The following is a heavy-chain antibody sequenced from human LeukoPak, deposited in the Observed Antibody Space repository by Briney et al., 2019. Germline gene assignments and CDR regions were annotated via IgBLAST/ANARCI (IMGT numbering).Heavy chain of an antibody. J-gene: IGHJ5*02. CDR3: ASRSDYGDYDSWFDP. CDR2: IIPIFGTA. CDR1: AGTFSSYA. Sequence: SVKVSCKASAGTFSSYAISWVRQAPGQGLEWMGGIIPIFGTANYAQKFQGRVTITADESTSTAYMELSSLRSEDTAVYYCASRSDYGDYDSWFDPWGQGTLVTVSS. D-gene: IGHD4-17*01. V-gene: IGHV1-69*13.